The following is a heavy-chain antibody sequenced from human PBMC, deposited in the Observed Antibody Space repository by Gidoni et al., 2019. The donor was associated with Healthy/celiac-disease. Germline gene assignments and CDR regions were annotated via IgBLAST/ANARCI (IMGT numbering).Heavy chain of an antibody. Sequence: QVQLQESGPGLVKPSETLSLTCTVSGGSISSYYWSWIRQPPGKRLEWIGYIYYSGSTNYNPSLKSRVTISVDTSKNQFSLKLSSVTAADTAVYYCARMKHGTVTITGTYNWFDPWGQGTLVTVSS. D-gene: IGHD1-7*01. CDR3: ARMKHGTVTITGTYNWFDP. CDR2: IYYSGST. V-gene: IGHV4-59*08. CDR1: GGSISSYY. J-gene: IGHJ5*02.